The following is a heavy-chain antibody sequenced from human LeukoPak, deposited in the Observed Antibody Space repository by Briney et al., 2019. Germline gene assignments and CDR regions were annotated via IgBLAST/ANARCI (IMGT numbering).Heavy chain of an antibody. CDR1: GFTFSSYW. V-gene: IGHV3-7*01. Sequence: GGSLRLSCAASGFTFSSYWMNWLRQAPGKGLEWVANVKQDGSEKYYVDSVKGRFTISRDNAKNSLYLQMNSLRAEDTAVYYCAKGGDYPILTYDSWGQGALVTVSS. CDR2: VKQDGSEK. D-gene: IGHD4-17*01. CDR3: AKGGDYPILTYDS. J-gene: IGHJ5*01.